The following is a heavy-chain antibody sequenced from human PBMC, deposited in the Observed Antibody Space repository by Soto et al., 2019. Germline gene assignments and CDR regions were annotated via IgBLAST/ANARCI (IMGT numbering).Heavy chain of an antibody. Sequence: EVQLVESGGGLVQPGGSLRLSCAASGFTFSSYWMSWVRQAPGKGLEWVANIKQEGSEKYYVDSVKGRFTISRDNAKNSLYLQINSLRAEDTAVYYYARVLTGAFDYWGQGTLVTVSS. CDR1: GFTFSSYW. V-gene: IGHV3-7*01. D-gene: IGHD3-9*01. CDR2: IKQEGSEK. CDR3: ARVLTGAFDY. J-gene: IGHJ4*02.